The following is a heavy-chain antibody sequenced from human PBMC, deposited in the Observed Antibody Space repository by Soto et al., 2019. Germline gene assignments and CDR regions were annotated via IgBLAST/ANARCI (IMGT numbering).Heavy chain of an antibody. CDR1: GYTFTSYG. CDR3: ATGYCSGGSCLSFYYYYGMDV. V-gene: IGHV1-18*01. CDR2: ISAYNGNT. Sequence: QVQLVQSGAEVKKPGASVKVSCKASGYTFTSYGITWVRQAPGQGLEWMGWISAYNGNTNYAQKLQGRVTMSTDTSTSTAYMELRSLRSDDTAVYYCATGYCSGGSCLSFYYYYGMDVWGQGTTVTVSS. D-gene: IGHD2-15*01. J-gene: IGHJ6*02.